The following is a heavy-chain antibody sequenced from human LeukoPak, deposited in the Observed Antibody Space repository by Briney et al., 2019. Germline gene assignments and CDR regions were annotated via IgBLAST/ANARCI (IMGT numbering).Heavy chain of an antibody. V-gene: IGHV1-46*01. D-gene: IGHD5-12*01. J-gene: IGHJ4*02. CDR2: INPSGGST. Sequence: ASVKVSCKASGYTFTSYYMHWVRQAPGQGLEWMGIINPSGGSTSYAQKFQGRVTMTRDTSTSTVYMELSSLRSEDTAEYYCARPHEDIVATSPLNRFDYWGQGTLVTVSS. CDR3: ARPHEDIVATSPLNRFDY. CDR1: GYTFTSYY.